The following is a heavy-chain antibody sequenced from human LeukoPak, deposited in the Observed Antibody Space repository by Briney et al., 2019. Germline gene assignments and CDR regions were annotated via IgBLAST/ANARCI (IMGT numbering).Heavy chain of an antibody. D-gene: IGHD2-15*01. CDR1: GGSVTSSSYY. CDR3: AVGYCSGGSCDGYFDY. Sequence: SETLSLTCTVSGGSVTSSSYYWGWIRQPPGKGLEWIGNMYYSGNTYYNPSLKSRVTTSVDTSKNQFSLKLSSVTAADTAVYYCAVGYCSGGSCDGYFDYWGRGTLVTVSS. CDR2: MYYSGNT. V-gene: IGHV4-39*07. J-gene: IGHJ4*02.